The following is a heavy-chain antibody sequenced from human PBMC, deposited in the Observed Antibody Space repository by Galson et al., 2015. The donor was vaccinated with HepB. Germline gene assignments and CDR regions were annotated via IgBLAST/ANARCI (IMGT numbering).Heavy chain of an antibody. CDR2: INHSGST. CDR1: GGSFSGYY. J-gene: IGHJ4*02. CDR3: ARVMTTVIYYFDY. Sequence: ETLSLTCAVYGGSFSGYYWSWIRQPPGKGLEWIGEINHSGSTNYNPSLKSRVTISVDTSKNQFSLKLSSVTAADTAVYYCARVMTTVIYYFDYWGQGTLVTVSS. D-gene: IGHD4-17*01. V-gene: IGHV4-34*01.